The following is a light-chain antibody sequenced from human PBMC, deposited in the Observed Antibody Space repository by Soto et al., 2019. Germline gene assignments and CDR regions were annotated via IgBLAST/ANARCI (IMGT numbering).Light chain of an antibody. CDR3: QQYNSYAWT. CDR1: QGISNY. V-gene: IGKV1-27*01. J-gene: IGKJ1*01. CDR2: VAS. Sequence: DIQMTQSPSSLSASVVDRVTITFRASQGISNYLAWYQQKPGKVPKLLIYVASTLQSGVPSRFSGSGSGTEFTLTISSLQPDDFATYYCQQYNSYAWTFGQGTKVDIK.